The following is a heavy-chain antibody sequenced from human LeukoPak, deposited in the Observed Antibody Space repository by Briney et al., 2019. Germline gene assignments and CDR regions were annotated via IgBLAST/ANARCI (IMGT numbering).Heavy chain of an antibody. CDR3: ARSEAGITVADPFDY. V-gene: IGHV3-30*04. CDR1: GFTFSSYA. CDR2: ISYDGSNK. D-gene: IGHD6-19*01. Sequence: GRSLRLSCAASGFTFSSYAMHWVRQAPGTGLEGVAVISYDGSNKYYADSVKGRFTNTRDNSKNTLYLQMNSLKAGETAVFYCARSEAGITVADPFDYWGQGTLVTVSS. J-gene: IGHJ4*02.